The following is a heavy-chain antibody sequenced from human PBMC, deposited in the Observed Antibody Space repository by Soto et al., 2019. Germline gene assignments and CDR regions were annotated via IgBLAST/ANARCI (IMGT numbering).Heavy chain of an antibody. CDR2: ISSSSSYI. D-gene: IGHD3-10*01. J-gene: IGHJ5*02. CDR1: GFTFSSYS. V-gene: IGHV3-21*01. Sequence: XXSLRLSFAASGFTFSSYSMHWVLQAPGKGLEWVSSISSSSSYIYYADSVKGRFTISRDNAKNSLYLQMNSLRAEDTAVYYCARSLRGNWFDPWGQGTLVTVSS. CDR3: ARSLRGNWFDP.